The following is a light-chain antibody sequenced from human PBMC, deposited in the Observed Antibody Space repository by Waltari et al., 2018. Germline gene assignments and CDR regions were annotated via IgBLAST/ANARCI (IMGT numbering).Light chain of an antibody. Sequence: DIQVTQSASTRSASVGDRVPIACRASQSIDTWLAWYQQKPGKAPKHLIYKASHFESGVPLRFSVSGSGTEFTLTINSLQPDDFATYYCQQYNYYPVTYGQGTKLEI. CDR1: QSIDTW. J-gene: IGKJ2*01. CDR2: KAS. CDR3: QQYNYYPVT. V-gene: IGKV1-5*03.